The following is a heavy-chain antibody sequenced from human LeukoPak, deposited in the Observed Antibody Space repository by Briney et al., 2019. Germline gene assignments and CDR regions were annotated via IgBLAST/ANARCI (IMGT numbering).Heavy chain of an antibody. D-gene: IGHD3-22*01. J-gene: IGHJ4*02. CDR1: GGSISSGDYY. Sequence: SQTLSLTCTVSGGSISSGDYYWSWIRQPPGKGLEWIGYIHYSGSTYYNPSLKSRVTISVDTSKNQFSLKLSSVTAADTAVYYCARDGEDSSGYYIDYWGQGTLVTVSS. V-gene: IGHV4-30-4*01. CDR2: IHYSGST. CDR3: ARDGEDSSGYYIDY.